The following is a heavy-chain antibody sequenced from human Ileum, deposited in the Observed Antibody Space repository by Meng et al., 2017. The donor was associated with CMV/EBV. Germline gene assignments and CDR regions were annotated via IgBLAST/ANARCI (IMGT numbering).Heavy chain of an antibody. CDR2: ISPSGSSI. CDR3: TSPPAGG. V-gene: IGHV3-11*01. D-gene: IGHD3-16*01. J-gene: IGHJ4*02. CDR1: GFTFSDYQ. Sequence: SLRLSCAASGFTFSDYQMSWIRQAPGKGLEWVSYISPSGSSIYYADSVKGRFTISRDNAKNSMYPQMNSLRAEDTAVYYCTSPPAGGWGQGTLVTVSS.